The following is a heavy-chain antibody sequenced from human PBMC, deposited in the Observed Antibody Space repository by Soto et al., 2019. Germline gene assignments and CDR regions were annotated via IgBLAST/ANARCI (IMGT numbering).Heavy chain of an antibody. V-gene: IGHV6-1*01. CDR2: TYYRSIWQT. CDR1: GDSVSSNDAV. D-gene: IGHD6-6*01. Sequence: QVQLQQSGPGLVKPSQTLSLTCAISGDSVSSNDAVWNWIRQSPSRGLEWLGRTYYRSIWQTEXAXSXKXXMTINPDASKNQFSLQLNSVTPEDPAMYYCARLVGNSWLDHWGQGTLVTVSA. CDR3: ARLVGNSWLDH. J-gene: IGHJ5*02.